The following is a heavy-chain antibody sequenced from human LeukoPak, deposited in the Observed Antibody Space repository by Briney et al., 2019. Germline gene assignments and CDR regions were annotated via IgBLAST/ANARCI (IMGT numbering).Heavy chain of an antibody. Sequence: PGRSLRLSCAASGFTFDDYAMHWVRQAPGKGLEWVSGISWNSGSIGYADSVKGRFTISRDNAKNSLYLQMNSLRAEDTAVYYCASLISIVGATNWGQGTLVTVSS. CDR1: GFTFDDYA. D-gene: IGHD1-26*01. CDR3: ASLISIVGATN. CDR2: ISWNSGSI. J-gene: IGHJ4*02. V-gene: IGHV3-9*01.